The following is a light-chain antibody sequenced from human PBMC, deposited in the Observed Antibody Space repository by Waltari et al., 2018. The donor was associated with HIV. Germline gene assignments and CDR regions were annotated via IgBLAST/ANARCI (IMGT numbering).Light chain of an antibody. J-gene: IGKJ1*01. V-gene: IGKV3-20*01. CDR1: QSVSNNF. Sequence: IVLTQSPGTLSLSPGERAALSCRDSQSVSNNFLAWYQQKPGQAPTLLIYGASFRATGIPDRFSGSGSGTDFTLTISRMEPEDFAVYYCQQHGSSPRTFGQGTKVEIK. CDR3: QQHGSSPRT. CDR2: GAS.